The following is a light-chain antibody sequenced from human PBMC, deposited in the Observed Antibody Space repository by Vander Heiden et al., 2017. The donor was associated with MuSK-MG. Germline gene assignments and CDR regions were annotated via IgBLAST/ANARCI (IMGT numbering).Light chain of an antibody. CDR3: QQYGSSPIT. V-gene: IGKV3-20*01. J-gene: IGKJ5*01. Sequence: EFVLTQSPGTLSLSPGERATLSCRASQSVSSSYLAWYQQKPGQATRLLIDGASSRATGTPDRFSGSGSGTVFTPTSSRLEPEDVAVYYCQQYGSSPITFGQGTRLEIK. CDR1: QSVSSSY. CDR2: GAS.